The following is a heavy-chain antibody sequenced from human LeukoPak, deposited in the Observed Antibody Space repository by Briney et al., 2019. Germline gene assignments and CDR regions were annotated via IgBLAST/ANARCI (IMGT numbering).Heavy chain of an antibody. CDR3: TTDSGGGYSYGYLDWFDP. CDR1: GFTFSNAW. J-gene: IGHJ5*02. Sequence: GGSLRLSCAASGFTFSNAWMSWVRQAPGKGLEWVGRIKSKTDGGITDYAAPVKGRFTISRDDSKNTLYLQMNSLKTEDTAVYYCTTDSGGGYSYGYLDWFDPWGQGTLVTVSS. V-gene: IGHV3-15*01. D-gene: IGHD5-18*01. CDR2: IKSKTDGGIT.